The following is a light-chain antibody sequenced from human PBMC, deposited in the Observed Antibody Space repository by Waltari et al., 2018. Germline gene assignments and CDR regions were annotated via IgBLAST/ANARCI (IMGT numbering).Light chain of an antibody. CDR2: WAS. CDR3: QQYYSTPWT. V-gene: IGKV4-1*01. CDR1: QSVLYTSLNKNY. J-gene: IGKJ1*01. Sequence: DIVMTQSPDSLSMSLGERATINCRSSQSVLYTSLNKNYLAWYQQKPGQPPKLLIYWASTRESGVPDRFSGSGSGTDFTLTISSLQAEDVAVYYCQQYYSTPWTFGQGTQVEVK.